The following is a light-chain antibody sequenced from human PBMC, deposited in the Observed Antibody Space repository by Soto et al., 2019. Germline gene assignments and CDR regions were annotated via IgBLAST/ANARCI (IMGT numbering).Light chain of an antibody. Sequence: DIQMTQSPSSLSASVGDRVTITCRASQGISSFLAWFQQKPGKAPKSLIYDASTLQSGVSSRSSGSGSDTHFTLTISSLQPEDFATYYCQQYHSYPASFGQGTKVEIK. J-gene: IGKJ1*01. CDR1: QGISSF. V-gene: IGKV1-16*01. CDR2: DAS. CDR3: QQYHSYPAS.